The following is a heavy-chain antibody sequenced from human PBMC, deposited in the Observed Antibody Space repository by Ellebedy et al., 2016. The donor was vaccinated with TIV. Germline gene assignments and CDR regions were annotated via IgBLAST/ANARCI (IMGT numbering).Heavy chain of an antibody. J-gene: IGHJ4*02. CDR1: GFIISDYY. CDR3: ARGTRDPQL. Sequence: PGGSLRLSWAASGFIISDYYMTWFRQAPGRGLECLSYISGTASDTNYADSVKGRFAISSANAKNSLYLQMNSLRSEDTAVYYCARGTRDPQLWGQGTLVIVSS. V-gene: IGHV3-11*06. CDR2: ISGTASDT. D-gene: IGHD1-1*01.